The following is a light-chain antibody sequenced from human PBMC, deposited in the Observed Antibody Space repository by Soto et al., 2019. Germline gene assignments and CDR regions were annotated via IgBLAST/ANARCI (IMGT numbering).Light chain of an antibody. CDR3: QQRSKWPPT. CDR1: QSVTHY. CDR2: DAS. V-gene: IGKV3-11*01. J-gene: IGKJ5*01. Sequence: EIVLTQSPATLSLSPGERATLSCRASQSVTHYLAWYQQKPAQAPRLLIYDASNRATGIPARFSGSGSGTDFTLTISSLESEDFAVYYCQQRSKWPPTFGQGTRLEIK.